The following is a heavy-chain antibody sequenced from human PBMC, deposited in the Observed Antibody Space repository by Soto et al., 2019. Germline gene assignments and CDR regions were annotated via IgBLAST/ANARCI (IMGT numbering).Heavy chain of an antibody. CDR2: MNPNSGYT. J-gene: IGHJ4*02. V-gene: IGHV1-8*01. Sequence: GPVKVSCKASGYTFTSYDINWVRQATGQGLEWMGWMNPNSGYTGYAQKFQGRVTMTRNTSIITAYMELSSLRSEDTAIYYCARSEGTTGTIDYWGQGTLVTVSS. CDR3: ARSEGTTGTIDY. CDR1: GYTFTSYD. D-gene: IGHD1-1*01.